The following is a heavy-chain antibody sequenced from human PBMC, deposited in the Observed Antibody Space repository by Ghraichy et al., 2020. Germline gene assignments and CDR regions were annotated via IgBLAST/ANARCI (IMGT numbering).Heavy chain of an antibody. CDR1: GFTFSSYA. CDR3: AKSMSIVVVTAMGP. Sequence: GGSLRLSCAASGFTFSSYAMSWVRQAPGKGLEWVSAISGSGGSTYYADSVKGRFTISRDNSKNTLYLQMNSLRAEDTAVYYCAKSMSIVVVTAMGPWGQGTLVTVSS. V-gene: IGHV3-23*01. J-gene: IGHJ5*02. D-gene: IGHD2-21*02. CDR2: ISGSGGST.